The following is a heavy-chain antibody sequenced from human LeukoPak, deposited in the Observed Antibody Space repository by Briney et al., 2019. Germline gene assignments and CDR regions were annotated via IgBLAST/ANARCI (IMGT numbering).Heavy chain of an antibody. CDR1: GGSISSYY. D-gene: IGHD2-15*01. Sequence: SETLSLTCTVSGGSISSYYWGWIRQPAGKGLEWIGRIYTSGSTNYNPSLKSRVTMSVDTSKNQFSLKLSSVTATDTAVYYCARETGYCSGGSCYSVGDWFDPWGQGTLVTVSS. J-gene: IGHJ5*02. V-gene: IGHV4-4*07. CDR2: IYTSGST. CDR3: ARETGYCSGGSCYSVGDWFDP.